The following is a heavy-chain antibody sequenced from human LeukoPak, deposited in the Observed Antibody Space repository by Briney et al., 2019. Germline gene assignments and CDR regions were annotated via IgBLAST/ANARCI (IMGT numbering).Heavy chain of an antibody. CDR3: ARQFGENYYYYMDV. CDR1: GFTVSSNY. V-gene: IGHV3-53*01. CDR2: IYSGGST. Sequence: GGSLRLSCAASGFTVSSNYMSWVRQAPGKGLEWVSVIYSGGSTYYADSVKGRFTISRDNSKNTLYLQMNSLRAEDTAVYYCARQFGENYYYYMDVWGKGTTVTVSS. J-gene: IGHJ6*03. D-gene: IGHD2-21*01.